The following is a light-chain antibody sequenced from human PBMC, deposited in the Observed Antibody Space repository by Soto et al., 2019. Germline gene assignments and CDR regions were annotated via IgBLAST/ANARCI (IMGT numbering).Light chain of an antibody. V-gene: IGKV1-33*01. CDR3: QHCDYLPI. CDR1: QDITSY. CDR2: DAS. J-gene: IGKJ3*01. Sequence: DIRMTQSPSSLSASVGDRVTITCQASQDITSYLNWYQHKPGKAPKPLIYDASILEAGVPPRFSGSGSGTDFTLTISSLQPEDVATYYCQHCDYLPIFGPGTTVDFK.